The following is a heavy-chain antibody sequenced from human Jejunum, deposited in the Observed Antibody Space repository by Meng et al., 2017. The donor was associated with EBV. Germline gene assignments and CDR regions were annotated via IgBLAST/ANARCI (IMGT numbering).Heavy chain of an antibody. CDR2: IYHSGST. J-gene: IGHJ4*02. CDR1: GDSISSSNW. V-gene: IGHV4-4*02. CDR3: ARYGSGYFPALWY. Sequence: QGQRQDAGPGLVKPAGTLSLTCAVSGDSISSSNWWSWVRQPPGKGLEWIGEIYHSGSTNYNPSLKSRVTISVDKSKNQFSLKLSSVTAADTAVYYCARYGSGYFPALWYWGQGTLVTVSS. D-gene: IGHD3-3*01.